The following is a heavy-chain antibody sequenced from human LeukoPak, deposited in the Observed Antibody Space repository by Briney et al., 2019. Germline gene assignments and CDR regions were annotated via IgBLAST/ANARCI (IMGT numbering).Heavy chain of an antibody. CDR2: ISSSSSYI. Sequence: PGRSLRLSCAASGFTFSSYSMNWVRQAPGKGLEWVSSISSSSSYIYYADSVKGRFTISRDNAKNSLYLQMNSLRAEDTAVYYCAKDHRPSRGTIFGVVIITGGIFDYWGQGTLVTVSS. V-gene: IGHV3-21*04. D-gene: IGHD3-3*01. J-gene: IGHJ4*02. CDR1: GFTFSSYS. CDR3: AKDHRPSRGTIFGVVIITGGIFDY.